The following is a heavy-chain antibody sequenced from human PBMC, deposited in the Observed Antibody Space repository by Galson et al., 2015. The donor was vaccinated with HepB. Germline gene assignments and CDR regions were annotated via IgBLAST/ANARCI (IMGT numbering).Heavy chain of an antibody. J-gene: IGHJ4*02. D-gene: IGHD2-21*01. V-gene: IGHV3-66*01. CDR1: GFTVISNY. CDR3: ARSIPTLGFDY. Sequence: SLRLSCAASGFTVISNYMSWVRQAPGKGLEWVSVIYSGGSTYYADSVKGRFTISRDNSKNTLYLQMNSLRAEDTAVYYCARSIPTLGFDYWGQGTLVTVSS. CDR2: IYSGGST.